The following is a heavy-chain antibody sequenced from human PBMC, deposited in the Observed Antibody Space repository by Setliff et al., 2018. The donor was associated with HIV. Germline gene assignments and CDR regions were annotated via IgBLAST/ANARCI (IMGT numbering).Heavy chain of an antibody. V-gene: IGHV1-3*01. Sequence: ASVKVSCKASGYTFTSYAMHWVRQAPGQRLEWMGWINADNGNTKYSQNFQDRITFTRDTSASTVYMEFTSLRSEDTAVYYCARDRGYGSGSYYADNWFDPWGQGTLVTVSS. J-gene: IGHJ5*02. CDR2: INADNGNT. CDR1: GYTFTSYA. CDR3: ARDRGYGSGSYYADNWFDP. D-gene: IGHD3-10*01.